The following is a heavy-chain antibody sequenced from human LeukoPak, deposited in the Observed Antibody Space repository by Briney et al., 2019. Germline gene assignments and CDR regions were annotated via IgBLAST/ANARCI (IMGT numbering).Heavy chain of an antibody. J-gene: IGHJ6*03. CDR1: GFTVSSNY. CDR3: ARVLSGRGSLYDYYYMDV. D-gene: IGHD3-10*01. V-gene: IGHV3-53*01. CDR2: IYSGGST. Sequence: GGSLRLSCAASGFTVSSNYMSWVRQAPGKGLEWVSVIYSGGSTYYADSVKGRFTISRDNSKNTLYLQMNSLRAEDTAVYYCARVLSGRGSLYDYYYMDVWGKGTTVTISS.